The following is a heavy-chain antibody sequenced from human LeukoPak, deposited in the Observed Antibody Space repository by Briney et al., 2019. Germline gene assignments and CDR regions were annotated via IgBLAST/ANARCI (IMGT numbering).Heavy chain of an antibody. V-gene: IGHV3-23*01. D-gene: IGHD4-17*01. Sequence: GGSLRLSCAASGFTFSSYAMSWVRQAPGKGLEWVSAISGSGGSTYYADSVKGRFTISRDNSKNKLYLQMNSLRAEDTAVYYCAKDFTVTPPYGMDVWGQGTTVTVSS. CDR2: ISGSGGST. CDR1: GFTFSSYA. J-gene: IGHJ6*02. CDR3: AKDFTVTPPYGMDV.